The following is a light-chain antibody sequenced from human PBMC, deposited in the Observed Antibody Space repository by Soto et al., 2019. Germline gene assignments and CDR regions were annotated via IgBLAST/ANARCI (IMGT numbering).Light chain of an antibody. CDR2: GNS. J-gene: IGLJ3*02. Sequence: QSVLTQPPSVSGAPGQRVTISCTGSSCNIGAGYYVHWYQQLPGTAPQLIIYGNSNRPSGVPDRFSGSKSGTSASLAITGLQAEDEADDYCQSYDSSLSGYVVFGGGTKLTVL. V-gene: IGLV1-40*01. CDR1: SCNIGAGYY. CDR3: QSYDSSLSGYVV.